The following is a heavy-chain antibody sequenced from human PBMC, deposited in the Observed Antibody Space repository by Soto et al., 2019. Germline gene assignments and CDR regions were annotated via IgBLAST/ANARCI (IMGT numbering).Heavy chain of an antibody. CDR2: IYHSGST. CDR3: ARVPDV. V-gene: IGHV4-39*07. J-gene: IGHJ6*02. CDR1: GGSISDSNDH. Sequence: SETLSLTCTVSGGSISDSNDHWGWIRQSPGQGLEWIGYIYHSGSTYYNPSLKSRVTISVDRSKNQFSLKLSSVTAADTAVYYCARVPDVWGQGTTVTVSS.